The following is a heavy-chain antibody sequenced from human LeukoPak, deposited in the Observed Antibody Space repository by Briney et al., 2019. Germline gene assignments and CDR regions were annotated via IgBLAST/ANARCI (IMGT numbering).Heavy chain of an antibody. CDR1: GGTFSSYA. CDR2: IIPIFGTA. Sequence: ASVKVSCEASGGTFSSYAISWVRQAPGQGLERMGGIIPIFGTANYAQKFQGRVTITADESTSTAYMELSSLRSEDTAVYYCAREPSRGPAAISNPWGQGTLVTVSS. D-gene: IGHD2-2*02. V-gene: IGHV1-69*13. J-gene: IGHJ5*02. CDR3: AREPSRGPAAISNP.